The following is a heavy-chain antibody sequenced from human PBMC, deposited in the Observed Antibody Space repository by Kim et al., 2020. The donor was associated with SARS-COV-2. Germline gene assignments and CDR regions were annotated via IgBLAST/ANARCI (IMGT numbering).Heavy chain of an antibody. V-gene: IGHV3-23*01. CDR2: ISAFGGAT. J-gene: IGHJ6*02. CDR3: AKDRETGGWYGGYYYYGMDV. Sequence: GGSLRLSCAASGFTFTHYAMSWVRQAPGKGLEWVASISAFGGATYYADSVKGRFTVSRDNSRDTVYLQMSSQRAEDTAVYYCAKDRETGGWYGGYYYYGMDVWGQGTTVTVSS. CDR1: GFTFTHYA. D-gene: IGHD6-19*01.